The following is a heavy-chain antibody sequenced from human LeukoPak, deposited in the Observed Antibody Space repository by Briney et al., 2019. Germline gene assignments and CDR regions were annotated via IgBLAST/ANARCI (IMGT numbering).Heavy chain of an antibody. D-gene: IGHD2-21*02. CDR1: GGSISSYY. J-gene: IGHJ4*02. Sequence: SETLSLTCTVSGGSISSYYWSWIRQPPGKGLEWIGYIYYSGSTNYNPSLKSRVTISVDTSKNQFSLKLSSVTAADTAVYYCATGGDGYWSQGTLVTVSS. CDR3: ATGGDGY. V-gene: IGHV4-59*01. CDR2: IYYSGST.